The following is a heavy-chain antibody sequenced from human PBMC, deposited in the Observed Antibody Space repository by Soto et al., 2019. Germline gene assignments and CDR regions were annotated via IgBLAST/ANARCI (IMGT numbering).Heavy chain of an antibody. D-gene: IGHD4-4*01. CDR3: ARGGVKVTNGMDV. Sequence: PSETLSLTCTVSGGSIRIGGYYWTWIRQHPGKGLEWIGYIYYSGNTYYNPSLKSRLTLSLDTSKNQFSLKLTSVTAADTAVYYCARGGVKVTNGMDVWGQGTTVPVSS. V-gene: IGHV4-31*03. CDR2: IYYSGNT. CDR1: GGSIRIGGYY. J-gene: IGHJ6*02.